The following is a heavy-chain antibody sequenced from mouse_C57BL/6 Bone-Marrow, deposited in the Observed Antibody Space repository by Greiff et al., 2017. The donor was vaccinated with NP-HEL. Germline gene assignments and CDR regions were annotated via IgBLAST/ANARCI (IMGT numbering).Heavy chain of an antibody. CDR2: ISYDGSN. V-gene: IGHV3-6*01. CDR1: GYSITRGYY. Sequence: EVKLQESGPGLVKPSQSLSLTCSVTGYSITRGYYWNWIRQLPGNKLEWMGYISYDGSNNYTPSLKKRISNTRDTSKNQLFLKVNSVTTEDTATYYCARERYDGSSYWYFDVWGTGTTVTVSS. CDR3: ARERYDGSSYWYFDV. J-gene: IGHJ1*03. D-gene: IGHD1-1*01.